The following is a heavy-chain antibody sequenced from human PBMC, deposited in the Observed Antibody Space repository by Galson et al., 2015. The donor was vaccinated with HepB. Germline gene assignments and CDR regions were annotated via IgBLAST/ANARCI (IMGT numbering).Heavy chain of an antibody. CDR3: TREKSGDAFDI. CDR2: VWFDGSGK. Sequence: SLRLSCAASGFIFSNYHKHWVRQTPGKGREWEALVWFDGSGKEYADSGKGRFTISRDNSKNTVYLQMNSLRAEDTAVFYCTREKSGDAFDIWGQGTMVTVSS. V-gene: IGHV3-33*01. D-gene: IGHD7-27*01. J-gene: IGHJ3*02. CDR1: GFIFSNYH.